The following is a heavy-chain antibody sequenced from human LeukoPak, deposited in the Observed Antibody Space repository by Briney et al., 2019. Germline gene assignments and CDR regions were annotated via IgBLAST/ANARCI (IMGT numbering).Heavy chain of an antibody. J-gene: IGHJ3*02. CDR2: INPSGGSA. CDR1: GYTFSSNH. V-gene: IGHV1-46*01. D-gene: IGHD5-24*01. Sequence: ASVKVSCKASGYTFSSNHIHWVRQAPGQGLEWMGIINPSGGSATHAQKFQGRVTMTSDMSTRTVYMELSSLRSEDTAVYYCARVRDGYNDAYDIWGQGTMVTVSS. CDR3: ARVRDGYNDAYDI.